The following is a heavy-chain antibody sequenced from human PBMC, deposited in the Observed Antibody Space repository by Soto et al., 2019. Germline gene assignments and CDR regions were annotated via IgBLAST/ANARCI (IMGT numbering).Heavy chain of an antibody. CDR3: AKDNGSPNYYFDY. D-gene: IGHD1-26*01. J-gene: IGHJ4*02. CDR2: ISWDGGST. Sequence: EVQLVESGGVVVQPGGSLRLSCAASGFTFDDYTMHWVRQAPGKGLEWVSLISWDGGSTYYADSVKGRLTISRDNSKNSLYLQMNSLRTEDTALYYCAKDNGSPNYYFDYWGQGTLVTVSS. CDR1: GFTFDDYT. V-gene: IGHV3-43*01.